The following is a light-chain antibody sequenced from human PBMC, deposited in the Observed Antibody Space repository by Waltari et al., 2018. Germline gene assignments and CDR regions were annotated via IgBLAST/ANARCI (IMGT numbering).Light chain of an antibody. J-gene: IGKJ5*01. CDR2: EAS. Sequence: ENTLTQYPVTLSLSPGERATLSCGASKSVSHNYLAWYPQKPGQAPRLLIYEASRRATGIPDRFSGSGSGTDFTLTISRLEPEEFAVYYCQHYDTSPRIFGQGTRLEIK. V-gene: IGKV3D-20*01. CDR3: QHYDTSPRI. CDR1: KSVSHNY.